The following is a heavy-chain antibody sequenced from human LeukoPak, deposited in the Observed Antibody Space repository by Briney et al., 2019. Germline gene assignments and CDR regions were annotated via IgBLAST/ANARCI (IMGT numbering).Heavy chain of an antibody. CDR2: IYYSGYT. Sequence: SETLSLTCTVSGGSISSNYWSWIWQPPGKGLECIGYIYYSGYTNYNPSLKSRVTMSVDTSKNQFSLKLTSVTAADTAVYYCATLRYCSGGSCFPKYFQHWGQGTLVTVSS. J-gene: IGHJ1*01. V-gene: IGHV4-59*08. CDR3: ATLRYCSGGSCFPKYFQH. CDR1: GGSISSNY. D-gene: IGHD2-15*01.